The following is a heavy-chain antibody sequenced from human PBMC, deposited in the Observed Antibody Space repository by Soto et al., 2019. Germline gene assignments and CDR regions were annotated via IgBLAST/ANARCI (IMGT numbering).Heavy chain of an antibody. Sequence: QVQLVQSGAEVKKPGASVKVSCKASGYTFTSYGISWVRQAPGQGLEWMGWISAYNGNTNYAQKLQSRVTMTTDTSTSTAYMELRSLRSDDTAVYYCARDRRGTTTGGNWFDPWGQGTLVTVSS. CDR3: ARDRRGTTTGGNWFDP. V-gene: IGHV1-18*04. CDR2: ISAYNGNT. CDR1: GYTFTSYG. D-gene: IGHD1-1*01. J-gene: IGHJ5*02.